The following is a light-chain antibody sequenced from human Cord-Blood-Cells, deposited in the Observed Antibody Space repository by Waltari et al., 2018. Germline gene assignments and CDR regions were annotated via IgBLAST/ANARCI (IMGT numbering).Light chain of an antibody. Sequence: LQMTQPPSTLYASVGDRVTITCRASQSISSWLAWYQQKPGKAPKLLIYDASSLESGVPSRFSGSGSGTEFTLTISSLQPDDFATYYCQQYNSYSWTFGQGTKVEIK. CDR1: QSISSW. J-gene: IGKJ1*01. V-gene: IGKV1-5*01. CDR2: DAS. CDR3: QQYNSYSWT.